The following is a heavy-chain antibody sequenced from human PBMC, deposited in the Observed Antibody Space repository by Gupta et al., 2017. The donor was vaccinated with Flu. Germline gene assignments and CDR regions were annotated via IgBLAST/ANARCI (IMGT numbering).Heavy chain of an antibody. V-gene: IGHV1-69*01. CDR1: GGPFSGFA. CDR2: IIAATVTT. CDR3: ARLNEFTDS. J-gene: IGHJ4*02. Sequence: QVQLVQSGPEVKRPGSSVKVSCKASGGPFSGFALSWVRQAPGQGLEWMGAIIAATVTTTYAQTFQDRTTLASDESANIVSMESRGLRFEDTAVYDSARLNEFTDSWGQGTLVTVSS. D-gene: IGHD3-16*01.